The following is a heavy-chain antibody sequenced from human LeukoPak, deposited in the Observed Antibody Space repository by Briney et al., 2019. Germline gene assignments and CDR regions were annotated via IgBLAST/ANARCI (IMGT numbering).Heavy chain of an antibody. J-gene: IGHJ4*02. CDR3: ARSIASGGYFPFDY. D-gene: IGHD6-13*01. V-gene: IGHV3-33*01. Sequence: GGSLRLSCAASGFILSSYGMHWVRQAPGKGLEWVAVIWYDGNNQYYADSVRGRFTISRDNSKNTLFLQMNSLRAEDTAVYYCARSIASGGYFPFDYWGQGTLVTVSS. CDR1: GFILSSYG. CDR2: IWYDGNNQ.